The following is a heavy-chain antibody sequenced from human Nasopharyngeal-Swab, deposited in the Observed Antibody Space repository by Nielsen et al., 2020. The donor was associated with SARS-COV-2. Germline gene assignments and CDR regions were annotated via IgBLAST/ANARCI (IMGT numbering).Heavy chain of an antibody. D-gene: IGHD3-22*01. CDR3: AKRDDYYESSGLGD. CDR2: ISGSGGST. J-gene: IGHJ4*02. CDR1: GFTFSTYA. V-gene: IGHV3-23*01. Sequence: GESLKISCAASGFTFSTYAMYWVRQPPAKGLEWVSIISGSGGSTYYADSVKGRFTISRDNSKNTLHLQMNSLRAEDTAVYYCAKRDDYYESSGLGDWGQGTLVTVSS.